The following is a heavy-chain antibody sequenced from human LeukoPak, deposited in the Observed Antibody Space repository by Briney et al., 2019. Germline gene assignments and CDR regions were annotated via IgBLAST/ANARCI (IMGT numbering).Heavy chain of an antibody. D-gene: IGHD3-22*01. CDR3: ARAGVWDYSDSSGYHNAAFDI. J-gene: IGHJ3*02. Sequence: ASVKVSCKASGGTFSSYAISWVRQAPGQGLEWMGWINPSSGGTNYAQKFQGRVTVTRDTSISTAYMDLSRLRSDDTAVYYCARAGVWDYSDSSGYHNAAFDIWGQGTMVTVSS. V-gene: IGHV1-2*02. CDR1: GGTFSSYA. CDR2: INPSSGGT.